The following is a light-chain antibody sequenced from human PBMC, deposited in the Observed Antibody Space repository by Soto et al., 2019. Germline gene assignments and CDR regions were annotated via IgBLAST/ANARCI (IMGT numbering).Light chain of an antibody. CDR3: QQYDNSPIT. Sequence: EIVLTQSPGILSLSPGERASLSCGASPSISSSFLAWYQQKPGQAPRLLIYGASSRATGIPDRFSGTGSETEFTLTISRLEPEDFAVYDCQQYDNSPITFGQGTKVDIK. J-gene: IGKJ1*01. CDR2: GAS. V-gene: IGKV3-20*01. CDR1: PSISSSF.